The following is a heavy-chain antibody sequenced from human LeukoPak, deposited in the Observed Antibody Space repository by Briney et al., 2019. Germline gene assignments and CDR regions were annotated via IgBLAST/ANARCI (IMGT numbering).Heavy chain of an antibody. CDR1: GGSISSYY. Sequence: PSETLSLTCTVSGGSISSYYWNWIRQPPGKGLEWIGYIYYSGSTNYNPSLKSRVTISVDTSKNQFSLKLSSVTAADTAVYYCARLIFTGAYYDILTGYPDWFDPWGQGTLVTVSS. D-gene: IGHD3-9*01. V-gene: IGHV4-59*01. J-gene: IGHJ5*02. CDR3: ARLIFTGAYYDILTGYPDWFDP. CDR2: IYYSGST.